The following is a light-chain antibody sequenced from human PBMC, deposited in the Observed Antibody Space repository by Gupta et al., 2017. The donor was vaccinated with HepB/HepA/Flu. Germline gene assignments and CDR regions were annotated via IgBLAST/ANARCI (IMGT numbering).Light chain of an antibody. CDR3: AAWDDSRHGWV. Sequence: QSVLTQPPSASGTPGQRVTISCSGGSSNIGSTTVNWYQQFPGTAPKPLIHSNNQRPSGVPDRFSGSKSGTSASLVISGLQAEDDADYYCAAWDDSRHGWVFGGGTKLTVL. V-gene: IGLV1-44*01. CDR1: SSNIGSTT. CDR2: SNN. J-gene: IGLJ3*02.